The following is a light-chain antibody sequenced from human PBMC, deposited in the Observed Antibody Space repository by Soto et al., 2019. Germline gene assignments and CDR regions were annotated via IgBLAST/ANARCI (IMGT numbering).Light chain of an antibody. CDR1: QKVNNW. J-gene: IGKJ4*01. CDR2: KAS. CDR3: QQYNSYSLLT. Sequence: DIQMTQAPSTLSEYVGDRVTITCRASQKVNNWLAWYQQKPGKPPKLLISKASNLESGVPSRFSGSGSETEFTLTISSLQPDDFATYYCQQYNSYSLLTFAGGTKV. V-gene: IGKV1-5*03.